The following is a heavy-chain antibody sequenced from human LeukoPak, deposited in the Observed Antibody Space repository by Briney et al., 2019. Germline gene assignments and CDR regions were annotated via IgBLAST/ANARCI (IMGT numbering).Heavy chain of an antibody. D-gene: IGHD3-10*01. CDR1: GYTFTGYY. CDR3: ARGSKLNRTGQYIILLWFGELLGYFDY. V-gene: IGHV1-2*02. CDR2: INPNSGGT. Sequence: ASVKVSCKASGYTFTGYYMHWVRQAPGQGLEWMGWINPNSGGTNYAQKFQGRVTMTRDTSISTAYMELSRLRSDDTAVYYCARGSKLNRTGQYIILLWFGELLGYFDYWGQGTLVTVSS. J-gene: IGHJ4*02.